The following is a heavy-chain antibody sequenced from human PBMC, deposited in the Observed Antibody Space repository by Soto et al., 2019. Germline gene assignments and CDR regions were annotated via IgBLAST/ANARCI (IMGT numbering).Heavy chain of an antibody. CDR2: IYNSGNT. Sequence: QVQLQESGPGLVKPSETLSLTCTVSGGSITSYYWSWIRQPPGKGLEWIGYIYNSGNTNYNPSLKSRVTISVDTSKNQFSLKLSSVTAADTAVYYCARTCYSSGFYYFDHWGQGTLVTVSS. V-gene: IGHV4-59*01. D-gene: IGHD6-19*01. J-gene: IGHJ4*02. CDR1: GGSITSYY. CDR3: ARTCYSSGFYYFDH.